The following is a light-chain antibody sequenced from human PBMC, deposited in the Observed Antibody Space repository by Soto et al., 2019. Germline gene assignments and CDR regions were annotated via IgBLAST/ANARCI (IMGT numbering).Light chain of an antibody. J-gene: IGKJ4*01. Sequence: IVMTQSPHSLPVTPGEPASISCRSGQSLLHSNGNTYLHWYLQKPGQPPQLLIVLGSNRAPGVPDRFSGSVSGTDFTLKISKVEPDDAGIYYCMQALEVPLTFGGGTKVDIK. CDR2: LGS. V-gene: IGKV2-28*01. CDR1: QSLLHSNGNTY. CDR3: MQALEVPLT.